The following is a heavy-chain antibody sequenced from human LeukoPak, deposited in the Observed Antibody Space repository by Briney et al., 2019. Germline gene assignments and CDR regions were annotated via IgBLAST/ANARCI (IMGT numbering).Heavy chain of an antibody. V-gene: IGHV1-46*01. CDR3: ARDKGGYGYYFNS. D-gene: IGHD3-22*01. J-gene: IGHJ4*02. CDR1: GYTFTNNY. Sequence: GASVKISCKASGYTFTNNYIHWVRQAPGQRLEWMGMINPRGGDTRFAQKFHDRLTMSRDTSTSTVYMELYTLRSEDTAIYYCARDKGGYGYYFNSWGQGTLVTVSS. CDR2: INPRGGDT.